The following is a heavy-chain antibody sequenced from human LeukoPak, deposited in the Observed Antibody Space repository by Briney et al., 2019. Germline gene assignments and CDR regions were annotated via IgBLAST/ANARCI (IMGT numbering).Heavy chain of an antibody. D-gene: IGHD3-22*01. CDR1: GFTVSSNY. Sequence: PGGSLRLSCAASGFTVSSNYMSWVRQAPGKGLEWVSVIYSGGSTYYADSVKGRFTISRDNSKNTLYLQMNSLRAEDTAVYYCARMISDSSGYYPDAFDIWGQGTMVTVSS. CDR3: ARMISDSSGYYPDAFDI. CDR2: IYSGGST. V-gene: IGHV3-53*01. J-gene: IGHJ3*02.